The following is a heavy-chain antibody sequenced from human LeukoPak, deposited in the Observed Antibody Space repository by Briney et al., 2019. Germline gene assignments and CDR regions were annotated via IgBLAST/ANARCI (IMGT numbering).Heavy chain of an antibody. V-gene: IGHV3-33*08. D-gene: IGHD3-10*01. CDR2: IWYDGSNK. CDR3: ARDRGGFNWFDP. CDR1: GFTFSSYW. Sequence: GGSLRLSCAASGFTFSSYWMSWVRQAPGKGLEWVAVIWYDGSNKYYADSVKGRFTISRDNSKNTLYLQMNSLRAEDTAVYYCARDRGGFNWFDPWGQGTLVTVSS. J-gene: IGHJ5*02.